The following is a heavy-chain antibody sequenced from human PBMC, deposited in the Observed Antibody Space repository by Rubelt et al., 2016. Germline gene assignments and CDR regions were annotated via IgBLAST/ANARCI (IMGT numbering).Heavy chain of an antibody. D-gene: IGHD3-3*01. V-gene: IGHV3-74*01. CDR2: IVQDGSIT. Sequence: EVQLVESGGGLVQPGGSLRLSCGASGFTFSNYAMSWVRQAAGKGLVWVSRIVQDGSITTYADSVRGRFSISRDNAKNTLYLQMNSLRNVDTAVYYCARDRRDYDVWTTYNYYFDYWGQGALVTVSS. CDR1: GFTFSNYA. J-gene: IGHJ4*02. CDR3: ARDRRDYDVWTTYNYYFDY.